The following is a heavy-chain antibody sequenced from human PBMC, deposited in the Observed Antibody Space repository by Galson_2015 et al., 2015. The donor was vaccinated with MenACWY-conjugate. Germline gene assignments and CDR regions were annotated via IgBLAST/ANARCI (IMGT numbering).Heavy chain of an antibody. CDR1: GFIFNTYG. Sequence: SLRLSCAASGFIFNTYGMAWARQAPGKGLEWVSAISGSASGGTTYYAASVKGRFTISKDNSKNTLYLQMNSLRVEDTAVYYCAREGFCSGGTCYFYDYWGQGTLVTVSS. CDR2: ISGSASGGTT. V-gene: IGHV3-23*01. D-gene: IGHD2-15*01. CDR3: AREGFCSGGTCYFYDY. J-gene: IGHJ4*02.